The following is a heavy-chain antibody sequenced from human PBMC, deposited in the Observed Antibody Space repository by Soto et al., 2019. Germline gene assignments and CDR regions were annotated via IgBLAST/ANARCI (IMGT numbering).Heavy chain of an antibody. CDR1: GGTFSSYT. Sequence: QVQLVQSGAEVKKPGSSVKVSCKASGGTFSSYTISWVRQAPGQGLEWMGRIIPILGIANYAQKFQGRVTITADKSTSTAYMELSSLRSEDTAVYYCARVGVATRGGMPYYYYGMDVWGQGTTVTVSS. CDR2: IIPILGIA. V-gene: IGHV1-69*02. J-gene: IGHJ6*02. CDR3: ARVGVATRGGMPYYYYGMDV. D-gene: IGHD5-12*01.